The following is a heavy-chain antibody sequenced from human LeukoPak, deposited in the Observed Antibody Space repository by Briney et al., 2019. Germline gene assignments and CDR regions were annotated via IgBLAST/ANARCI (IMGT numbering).Heavy chain of an antibody. CDR3: AKDWSGDYNWSDP. J-gene: IGHJ5*02. CDR2: IYPDGNNK. CDR1: GFIFPAYG. V-gene: IGHV3-30*02. Sequence: GGSLRLSCAASGFIFPAYGMDWVRQAPGKGMEWVACIYPDGNNKKYADSVKGRLIISRDNSKNILFLQMNSLRPEDTAVYYCAKDWSGDYNWSDPWGQGTLVTVSS. D-gene: IGHD3-3*01.